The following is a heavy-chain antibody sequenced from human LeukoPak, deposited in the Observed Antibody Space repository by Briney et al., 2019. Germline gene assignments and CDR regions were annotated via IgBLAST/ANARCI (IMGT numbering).Heavy chain of an antibody. CDR3: ARDSYDSAFQH. CDR1: GGSISSSSYY. J-gene: IGHJ1*01. D-gene: IGHD3-22*01. V-gene: IGHV4-39*07. CDR2: IYYSGST. Sequence: KPSETLSLTCTVSGGSISSSSYYWGWIRQPPGKGLEWIGSIYYSGSTYYNPSLKSRVTISVDTSKNQFSLKLSSVTAADTAVYYCARDSYDSAFQHWGQGTLVTVSS.